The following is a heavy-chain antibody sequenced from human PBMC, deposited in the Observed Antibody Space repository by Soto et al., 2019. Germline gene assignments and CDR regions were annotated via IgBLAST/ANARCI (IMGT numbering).Heavy chain of an antibody. D-gene: IGHD3-3*01. V-gene: IGHV4-59*01. CDR1: GGSISSYY. Sequence: PSEILSLTCTVSGGSISSYYWSWIRQPPGKGLEWIGYIYYSGSTNYNPSLKSRVTISVDTSKNQFSLKLSSVTAADTAVYYCARGMYYDFWSGYYSPGYYYYGMDVWGQGTTVTVSS. CDR3: ARGMYYDFWSGYYSPGYYYYGMDV. CDR2: IYYSGST. J-gene: IGHJ6*02.